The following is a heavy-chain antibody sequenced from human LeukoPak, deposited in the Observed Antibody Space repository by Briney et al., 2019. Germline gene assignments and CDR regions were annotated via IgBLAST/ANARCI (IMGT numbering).Heavy chain of an antibody. D-gene: IGHD1-26*01. Sequence: GGSLRLSCATSGFTFSSYAMSWVRQAPGKGLEWVSAISGSGGSTYYADSVKGRFTVSKDTSKNTLYLQMNSLRAEDTAVYYCAKLAIVGASDYWGQGILVTVSS. V-gene: IGHV3-23*01. J-gene: IGHJ4*02. CDR1: GFTFSSYA. CDR3: AKLAIVGASDY. CDR2: ISGSGGST.